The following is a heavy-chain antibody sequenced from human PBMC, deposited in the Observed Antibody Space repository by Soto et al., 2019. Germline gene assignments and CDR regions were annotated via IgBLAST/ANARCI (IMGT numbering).Heavy chain of an antibody. Sequence: SETLSLTCTVSGGSISSGGYYWSWIRQHPGKGLEWIGYIYYSGSTYYNPSLKSRVTISVDTSKNQFSLKLSSVTAADTAVYYCARQGFGAINGLLDVWGQGITVTVS. CDR1: GGSISSGGYY. CDR2: IYYSGST. D-gene: IGHD3-10*01. CDR3: ARQGFGAINGLLDV. V-gene: IGHV4-31*03. J-gene: IGHJ6*02.